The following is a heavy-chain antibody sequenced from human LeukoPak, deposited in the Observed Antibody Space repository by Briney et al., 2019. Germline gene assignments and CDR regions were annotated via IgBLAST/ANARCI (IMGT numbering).Heavy chain of an antibody. CDR2: IYYSGSS. J-gene: IGHJ4*02. V-gene: IGHV4-59*04. CDR1: GGSISSYY. Sequence: PSETLSLTCTVSGGSISSYYWSWIRQPPGKGLEWIGSIYYSGSSHYNPSLKSRVTMSVDTSKDQFSLKLSSVTAADTAVYYCARSSGYCSGGSCYSGGVYYFDYWGRGTLVTVSS. CDR3: ARSSGYCSGGSCYSGGVYYFDY. D-gene: IGHD2-15*01.